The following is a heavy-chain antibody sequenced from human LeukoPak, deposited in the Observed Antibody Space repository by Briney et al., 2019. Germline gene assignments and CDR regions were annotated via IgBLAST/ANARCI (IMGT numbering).Heavy chain of an antibody. V-gene: IGHV3-30-3*01. J-gene: IGHJ4*02. CDR3: ARGPYSGKPIGY. CDR1: GFTFSSYA. D-gene: IGHD1-26*01. Sequence: GGSLSLSCAASGFTFSSYAMHWVRQAPGKGLEWVAVISYDGSNKYYADSVKGRFTISRDNSKNTLYLQMNSLRAEDTAVYYCARGPYSGKPIGYWGQGTLVTVSS. CDR2: ISYDGSNK.